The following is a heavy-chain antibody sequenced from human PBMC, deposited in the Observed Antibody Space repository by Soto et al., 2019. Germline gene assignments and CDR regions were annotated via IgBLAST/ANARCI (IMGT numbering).Heavy chain of an antibody. CDR2: ISGYNGNT. D-gene: IGHD3-3*01. V-gene: IGHV1-18*01. CDR3: ARGGRFAVADTDY. Sequence: QVQLVQSGVEVKKPGASVKVSCKASVYSFSNYGITWVRQAPGQGLEWLGWISGYNGNTNYAQQFQGRVTMTTDTSTSTAHMDLRSLRYDDTAVYYCARGGRFAVADTDYWGQGTLLTVSS. J-gene: IGHJ4*02. CDR1: VYSFSNYG.